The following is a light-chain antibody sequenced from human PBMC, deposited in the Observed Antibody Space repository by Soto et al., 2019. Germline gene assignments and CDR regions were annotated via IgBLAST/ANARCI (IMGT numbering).Light chain of an antibody. V-gene: IGLV2-14*01. Sequence: QSALTQPASVSGSPGQSITISCTGTSSDVGGYNYVSWYRQHPGKAPKLMIYEVSNRPSGVSNRFSGSKSGNTASLTISGLQAEDEADYYCSSYTGSSTRLYVFGTGTKVTVL. CDR1: SSDVGGYNY. CDR3: SSYTGSSTRLYV. CDR2: EVS. J-gene: IGLJ1*01.